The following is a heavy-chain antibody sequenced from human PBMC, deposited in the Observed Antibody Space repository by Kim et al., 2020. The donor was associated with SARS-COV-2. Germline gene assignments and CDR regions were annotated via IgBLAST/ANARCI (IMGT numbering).Heavy chain of an antibody. CDR1: GFIFGDYA. CDR3: TKQDGGGRGSSYHGMDV. D-gene: IGHD2-15*01. J-gene: IGHJ6*02. V-gene: IGHV3-9*01. CDR2: ITWNSDRI. Sequence: GGSLRLSCAASGFIFGDYAMHWVRQVPGKGLEWVSGITWNSDRIGYAESVKGRFTISRDNAKNSLYLEMYTLRAEDTALYYCTKQDGGGRGSSYHGMDVWGQGTTVTVFS.